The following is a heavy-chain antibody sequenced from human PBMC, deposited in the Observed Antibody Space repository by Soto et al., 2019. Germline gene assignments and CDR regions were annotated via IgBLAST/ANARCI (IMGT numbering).Heavy chain of an antibody. D-gene: IGHD6-19*01. CDR1: GFTFSSYA. Sequence: GGSLRLSCAASGFTFSSYAMSWVRQAPGKGLEWVAVITYNGSNKYYADSVKGRFTISRDNSKNTLYLQMNSLRAEDTAVYYCAKKEQWLASIDYWGQGTLVTVSS. CDR3: AKKEQWLASIDY. J-gene: IGHJ4*02. V-gene: IGHV3-30*18. CDR2: ITYNGSNK.